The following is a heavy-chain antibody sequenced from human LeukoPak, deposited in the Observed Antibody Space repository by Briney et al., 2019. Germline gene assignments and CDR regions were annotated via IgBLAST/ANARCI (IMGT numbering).Heavy chain of an antibody. CDR2: TYTTGTT. D-gene: IGHD2-2*01. J-gene: IGHJ3*02. Sequence: SETLSLTCTVSGGSITGYYWSWIRQPAGKELEWVGRTYTTGTTSSNPYLNIRVTMSLDTSKSLFSLTLTSVPAADTVVHSRARDRSTYQYGALLPRDAFDIWGQGKMVIAS. V-gene: IGHV4-4*07. CDR3: ARDRSTYQYGALLPRDAFDI. CDR1: GGSITGYY.